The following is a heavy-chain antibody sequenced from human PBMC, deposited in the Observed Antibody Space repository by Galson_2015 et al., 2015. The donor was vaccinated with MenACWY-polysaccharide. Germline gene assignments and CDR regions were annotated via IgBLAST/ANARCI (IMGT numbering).Heavy chain of an antibody. J-gene: IGHJ3*02. CDR3: AREGSRIVFHAFDI. V-gene: IGHV3-33*01. CDR1: GSRFSNSG. CDR2: IQYDGSNK. D-gene: IGHD2-2*01. Sequence: LRLSCAASGSRFSNSGMHWVRQAPGKGLEWVAVIQYDGSNKVYADSVKGRFTISRDNSKSTVFLEMNTLGVEDTAVYYCAREGSRIVFHAFDIWGQGTMVTVSS.